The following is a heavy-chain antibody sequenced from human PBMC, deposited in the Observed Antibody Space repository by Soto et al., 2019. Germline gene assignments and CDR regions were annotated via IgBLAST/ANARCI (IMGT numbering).Heavy chain of an antibody. D-gene: IGHD1-26*01. Sequence: QVQLQESGPGLVKPSQTLFLTCTVSGGSISSGGYYWSWIRQHPGKGLEWIGYIYYSGSTYYNPSLKSRVTISVDTSKNQFSLKLSSVTAADTAVYYCARGSYPYNWFDPWGQGTLVTVSS. CDR2: IYYSGST. V-gene: IGHV4-31*03. J-gene: IGHJ5*02. CDR3: ARGSYPYNWFDP. CDR1: GGSISSGGYY.